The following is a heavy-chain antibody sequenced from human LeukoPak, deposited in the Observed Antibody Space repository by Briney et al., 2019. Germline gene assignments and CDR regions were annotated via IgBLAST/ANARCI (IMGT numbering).Heavy chain of an antibody. V-gene: IGHV3-66*01. CDR3: ARDRGSNWFDP. Sequence: PGGSLRLSCAASGFTVSDNYVNWVRQAPGKGLEWVSVLYSGGTTYYADSVQGRFTISRDNSKNTLYLQMNSLRAEDTAVYYCARDRGSNWFDPWGQGTLVTVSS. CDR1: GFTVSDNY. CDR2: LYSGGTT. J-gene: IGHJ5*02.